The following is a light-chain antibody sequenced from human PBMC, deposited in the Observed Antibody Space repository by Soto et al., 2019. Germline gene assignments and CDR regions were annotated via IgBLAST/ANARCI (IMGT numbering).Light chain of an antibody. J-gene: IGLJ3*02. CDR2: SNI. CDR3: QSFDTTFWV. V-gene: IGLV1-40*01. Sequence: QSVLTQPPSVSGAPGQRVTITCTGSSSNIGAYDVHWYQQFPGTAPRLLIFSNINRPSGVPDRFSGSKSGTSASLAITGLQAEDEAYYYCQSFDTTFWVFGGGTQLTVL. CDR1: SSNIGAYD.